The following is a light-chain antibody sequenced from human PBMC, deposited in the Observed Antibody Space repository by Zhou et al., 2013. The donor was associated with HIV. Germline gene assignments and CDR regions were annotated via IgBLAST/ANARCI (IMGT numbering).Light chain of an antibody. J-gene: IGKJ4*01. CDR1: QNVNSRY. CDR3: QQYGNSPPLT. CDR2: DAS. Sequence: EIVLTQSPGTLSLSPGERATLSCRASQNVNSRYLAWYQQKLGQAPRLLIYDASNRATGIPARFGGSGSGTDFTLTISSLEPEDFAVYYCQQYGNSPPLTFGGGTKVEIK. V-gene: IGKV3-20*01.